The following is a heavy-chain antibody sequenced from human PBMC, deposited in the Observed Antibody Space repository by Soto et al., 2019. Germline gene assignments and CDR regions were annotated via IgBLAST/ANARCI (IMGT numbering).Heavy chain of an antibody. J-gene: IGHJ4*02. D-gene: IGHD5-18*01. CDR3: ARASNKRGYSYGPDY. CDR1: GASVGTGY. CDR2: MYYSGSF. Sequence: SETLSLTCTVSGASVGTGYWSWIRQPPGKGLEWIGFMYYSGSFNYNPSLKSRVTISVDTSKNQFSLKLSSVTAADTAVYYCARASNKRGYSYGPDYWGQGTLVTVSS. V-gene: IGHV4-59*02.